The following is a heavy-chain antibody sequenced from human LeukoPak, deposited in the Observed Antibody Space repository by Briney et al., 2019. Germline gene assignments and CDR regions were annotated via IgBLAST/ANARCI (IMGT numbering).Heavy chain of an antibody. CDR2: INHSGST. CDR1: GGSFSGYY. V-gene: IGHV4-34*01. D-gene: IGHD3-3*01. J-gene: IGHJ6*02. Sequence: SETLSLTCADYGGSFSGYYWSWIRQPPGKGLEWIGEINHSGSTNYNPSLKSRVTISVDTSKNQFSLKLSSVTAADTAVYYCARALYYDFWSGYGYYYGMDVWGQGTTVTVSS. CDR3: ARALYYDFWSGYGYYYGMDV.